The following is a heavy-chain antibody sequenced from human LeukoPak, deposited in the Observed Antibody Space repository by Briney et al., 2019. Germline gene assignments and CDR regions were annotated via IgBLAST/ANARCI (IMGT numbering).Heavy chain of an antibody. CDR3: ARGGSGGYYPYDFDY. CDR1: GFTFSSLA. V-gene: IGHV3-30-3*01. CDR2: ISYDGTNK. D-gene: IGHD3-10*01. J-gene: IGHJ4*02. Sequence: GRSLSLLCVAYGFTFSSLAMHWARQDPGEGLEWVAVISYDGTNKYYAESVKGRFTISRDNSMNTLYLQMTSLRAEDTAVYFCARGGSGGYYPYDFDYWGQGDVVTVSS.